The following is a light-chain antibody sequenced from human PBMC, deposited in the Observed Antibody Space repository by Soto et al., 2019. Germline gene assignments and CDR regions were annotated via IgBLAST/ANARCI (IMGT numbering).Light chain of an antibody. CDR2: AAS. J-gene: IGKJ4*01. CDR1: QGINNY. Sequence: DIQMTQSPSSLSASVGDRVTITCRASQGINNYLAWYQQKPGKVPKLLLYAASTLKSGVPSRFSGSGAATDFSLTISSLQPEDAATYYGQEHHSAPPTFGGGNKVEIK. V-gene: IGKV1-27*01. CDR3: QEHHSAPPT.